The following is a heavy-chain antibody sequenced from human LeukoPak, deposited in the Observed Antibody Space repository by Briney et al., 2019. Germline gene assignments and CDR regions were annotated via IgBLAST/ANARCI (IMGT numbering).Heavy chain of an antibody. Sequence: GGSLRLSCAASGFTFSDYYMSWIRQAPGKGLEWVSYISSSGSTIYYADSVKGRFTISRDNSRNTLSLQMNSLRADDTAVYYCAKDRTGTTGADWFDPWGQGTLVTVSS. D-gene: IGHD1-1*01. CDR3: AKDRTGTTGADWFDP. CDR1: GFTFSDYY. J-gene: IGHJ5*02. V-gene: IGHV3-11*01. CDR2: ISSSGSTI.